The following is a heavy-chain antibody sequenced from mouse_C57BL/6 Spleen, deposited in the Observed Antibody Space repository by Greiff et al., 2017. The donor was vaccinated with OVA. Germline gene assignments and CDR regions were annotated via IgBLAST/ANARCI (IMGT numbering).Heavy chain of an antibody. J-gene: IGHJ2*01. D-gene: IGHD2-2*01. CDR1: GFSLSTFGMG. V-gene: IGHV8-8*01. CDR3: ARIYGYERRGRGY. CDR2: IWWDDDK. Sequence: QVTLKESGPGILQPSQTLSLTCSFSGFSLSTFGMGVGWIRQPSGKGLEWLAHIWWDDDKYYNPVLKSRPISSKDTSKNQVYLEIANVDTADTATYYCARIYGYERRGRGYWGQGTTLTVSS.